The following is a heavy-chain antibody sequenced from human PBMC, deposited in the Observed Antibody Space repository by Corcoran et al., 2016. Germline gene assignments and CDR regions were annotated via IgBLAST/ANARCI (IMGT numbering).Heavy chain of an antibody. D-gene: IGHD3-3*01. Sequence: QVQLVQSGAEVKKPGSSVKVSCKASGGTFSSYAISWVRQAPGQGLEWMGGIIPIFGTANYAQKFQGRVTIPADESTRTAYIELSSLRSVDTAGYYCILWSGYYYYFDYWGQGTLVTVSS. CDR1: GGTFSSYA. V-gene: IGHV1-69*01. CDR2: IIPIFGTA. CDR3: ILWSGYYYYFDY. J-gene: IGHJ4*02.